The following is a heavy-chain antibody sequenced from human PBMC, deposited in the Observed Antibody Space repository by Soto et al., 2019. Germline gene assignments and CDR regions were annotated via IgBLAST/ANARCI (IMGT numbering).Heavy chain of an antibody. CDR2: ISSSSSTI. CDR1: GFTFSSYS. J-gene: IGHJ3*02. V-gene: IGHV3-48*02. Sequence: GGSLRLSCAASGFTFSSYSMNWVRQAPGKGLEWVSYISSSSSTIYYADSVKGRFTISRDNAKNSLYLQMNSLRDEDTAVYYCARRAPGRFDCGGDCGYHDAFDIWGQGTMVTVSS. D-gene: IGHD2-21*02. CDR3: ARRAPGRFDCGGDCGYHDAFDI.